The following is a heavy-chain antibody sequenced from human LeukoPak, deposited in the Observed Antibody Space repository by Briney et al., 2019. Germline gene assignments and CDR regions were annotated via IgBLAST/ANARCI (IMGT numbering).Heavy chain of an antibody. CDR1: GGSISSSSYY. Sequence: SETLSLTCTVSGGSISSSSYYWGWIRQPPGKGLEWIGSIYYSGSTYYNPSLKSRVTISVDTSKNQFSLKLSSVTAADTAVYYCARLRYCGSTSCLLSYYYGMDVWGQGTTVTVSS. CDR2: IYYSGST. CDR3: ARLRYCGSTSCLLSYYYGMDV. V-gene: IGHV4-39*01. D-gene: IGHD2-2*01. J-gene: IGHJ6*02.